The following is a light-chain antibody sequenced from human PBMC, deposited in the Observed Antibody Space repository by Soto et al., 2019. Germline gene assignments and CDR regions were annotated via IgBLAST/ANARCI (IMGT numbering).Light chain of an antibody. Sequence: QTMLTQPPSVSASPGQKVTISCSGSSFNIGNNYVSWYQQLPGTAPKLLIYDNNKRPSGIPDRFSGSKSGTSATLGITGLQTGDEADYYCGTWDSSLSAVVFGGGTKVTVL. CDR1: SFNIGNNY. V-gene: IGLV1-51*01. J-gene: IGLJ2*01. CDR3: GTWDSSLSAVV. CDR2: DNN.